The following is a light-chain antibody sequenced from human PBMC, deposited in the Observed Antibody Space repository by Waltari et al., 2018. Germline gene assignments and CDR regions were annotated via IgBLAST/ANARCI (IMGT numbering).Light chain of an antibody. CDR1: QSIGSY. Sequence: DIQMTQSPSTLAASVGDTVTITCRASQSIGSYLAWYQFKAGQAPKLLIQTASDLHIGVPSRFSGSGSGTEFTLTISSLQPDDFATYYCQQYNLYSTFGQGSKVEIK. V-gene: IGKV1-5*03. J-gene: IGKJ1*01. CDR2: TAS. CDR3: QQYNLYST.